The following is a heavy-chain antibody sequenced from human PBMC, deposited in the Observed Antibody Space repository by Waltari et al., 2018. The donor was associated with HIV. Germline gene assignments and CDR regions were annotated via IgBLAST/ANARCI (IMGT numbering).Heavy chain of an antibody. CDR1: GGSFSGYS. CDR3: ARVRCSGGSCSSYYYGMDV. CDR2: INHSGST. V-gene: IGHV4-34*01. D-gene: IGHD2-15*01. J-gene: IGHJ6*02. Sequence: QVQLQQWGAGLLKPSETLSLTCAVYGGSFSGYSRSWIRQPPGTGLEWIGEINHSGSTNYNPSLKSRVTISVDTSKNQFSLKLSSVTAADTAVYYCARVRCSGGSCSSYYYGMDVWGQGTTVTVSS.